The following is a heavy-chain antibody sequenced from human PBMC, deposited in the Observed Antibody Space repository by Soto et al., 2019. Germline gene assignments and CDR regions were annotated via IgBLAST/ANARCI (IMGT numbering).Heavy chain of an antibody. CDR2: ISSSGSTI. V-gene: IGHV3-48*03. CDR3: ARDSRIIPSPDGMDV. J-gene: IGHJ6*02. CDR1: GFTFSSYE. D-gene: IGHD2-2*01. Sequence: PGGSLRLSCAASGFTFSSYEMNWVRQAPGKGLEWVSYISSSGSTIYYADSVKGRFTISRDNAKNSLYLQMNSLRAEDTAVYYCARDSRIIPSPDGMDVWGQGTTVTSP.